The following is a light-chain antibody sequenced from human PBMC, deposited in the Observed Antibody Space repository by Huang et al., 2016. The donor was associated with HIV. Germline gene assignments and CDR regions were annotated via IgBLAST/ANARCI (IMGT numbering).Light chain of an antibody. CDR2: GAS. V-gene: IGKV3-20*01. J-gene: IGKJ1*01. CDR3: QQYDSSPWT. Sequence: IVLTQSPGTLSLSPGERATLSCRASPSVSSSYLAWYQQKPGQAPRRLFYGASSRDTGIPDRFSGSGSGTDFTLTISRLEPEDFAVYYCQQYDSSPWTFGQGTKVEIK. CDR1: PSVSSSY.